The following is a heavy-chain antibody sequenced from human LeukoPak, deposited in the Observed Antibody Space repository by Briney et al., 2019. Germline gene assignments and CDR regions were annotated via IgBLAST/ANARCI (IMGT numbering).Heavy chain of an antibody. Sequence: QPGGSLRLSCAASGFTVSSNYMSWVRQAPGKGLEWVSVIYSGGSTYYADSVKGRFTISRDNSKNTLYLQMNSLRAEDTAVYYCARDRGAGSSSSGYWGQGTLVTVSS. J-gene: IGHJ4*02. CDR1: GFTVSSNY. V-gene: IGHV3-66*01. CDR2: IYSGGST. CDR3: ARDRGAGSSSSGY. D-gene: IGHD6-13*01.